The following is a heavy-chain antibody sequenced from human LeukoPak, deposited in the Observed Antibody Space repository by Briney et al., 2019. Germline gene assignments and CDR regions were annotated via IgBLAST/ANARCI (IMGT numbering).Heavy chain of an antibody. CDR1: GYTFTSYG. CDR2: ISAYNGNT. V-gene: IGHV1-18*01. Sequence: GASVKVSCKASGYTFTSYGISWVRQAPGQGLEWMGWISAYNGNTNYAQKLQGRVTMTTDTSTSTAYMELRSLRSDDTAVYYCARGTGIVVVPASFGGWFDPWGQGTLVTVSS. D-gene: IGHD2-2*01. CDR3: ARGTGIVVVPASFGGWFDP. J-gene: IGHJ5*02.